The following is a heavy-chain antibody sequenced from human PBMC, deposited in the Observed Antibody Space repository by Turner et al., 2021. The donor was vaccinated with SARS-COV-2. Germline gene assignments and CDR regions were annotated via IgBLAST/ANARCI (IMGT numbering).Heavy chain of an antibody. CDR2: ITHSGST. CDR1: GGAFSGYW. V-gene: IGHV4-34*01. Sequence: QVQLHPGGAGRWTAWGSRAVACAVNGGAFSGYWRTWIRQAPGKGLEWVGEITHSGSTNYNPAPKSRVTTTVDKYKSKSSLKLSSVTAADTAGYYCATRGGYCDSAGCNYGMDVWGQGTPVTVSS. J-gene: IGHJ6*02. CDR3: ATRGGYCDSAGCNYGMDV. D-gene: IGHD2-2*01.